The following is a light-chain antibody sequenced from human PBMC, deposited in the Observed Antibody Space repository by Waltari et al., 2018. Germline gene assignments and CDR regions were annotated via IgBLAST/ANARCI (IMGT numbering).Light chain of an antibody. CDR2: EVS. CDR3: SSYTTSNAPGV. V-gene: IGLV2-14*01. Sequence: QSALTQPASVPGSPGPSITLSCTGTDSDVGASNFVSWYRQHPGKAPHLIIYEVSERPPGISDRFSGLQADDEAVYYCSSYTTSNAPGVFGTGTKVTVL. CDR1: DSDVGASNF. J-gene: IGLJ1*01.